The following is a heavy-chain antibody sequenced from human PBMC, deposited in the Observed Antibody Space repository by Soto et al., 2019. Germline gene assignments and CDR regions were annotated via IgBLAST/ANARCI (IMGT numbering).Heavy chain of an antibody. V-gene: IGHV3-30-3*01. J-gene: IGHJ5*02. D-gene: IGHD1-26*01. CDR3: ARAVVGPFDP. CDR1: GFTFTNFA. Sequence: GGSLRLSCAASGFTFTNFAMSWVRQAPGKGLEWVAVISYDGSNKYYADSVKGRFTISRDNSKNTLYLQMNSLRAEDTAVYYCARAVVGPFDPWGQGTLVTVS. CDR2: ISYDGSNK.